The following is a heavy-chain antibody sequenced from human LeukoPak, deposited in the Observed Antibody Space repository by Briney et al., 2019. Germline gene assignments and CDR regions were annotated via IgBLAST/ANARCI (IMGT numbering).Heavy chain of an antibody. Sequence: GGSLRLSCAASGFTFSNYGMSWVRQAPGKGLEWVSGISGGGGSTYYADSVRGRFRISRDNSKNTLYLQMNSLRAEDTAVYYCAKDQPAKRRLLWFGELSGAFDIWGQGTMVTVSS. D-gene: IGHD3-10*01. J-gene: IGHJ3*02. CDR3: AKDQPAKRRLLWFGELSGAFDI. CDR1: GFTFSNYG. CDR2: ISGGGGST. V-gene: IGHV3-23*01.